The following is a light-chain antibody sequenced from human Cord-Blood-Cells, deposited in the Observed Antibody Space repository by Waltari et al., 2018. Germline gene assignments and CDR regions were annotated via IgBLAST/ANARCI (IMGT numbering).Light chain of an antibody. CDR1: SSDVGSYNL. J-gene: IGLJ3*02. CDR2: EGS. CDR3: CSYAGSSIRV. Sequence: QSALTQPASVSGSPGQSITISCTGTSSDVGSYNLVSWYQQHPGKAPKLMIYEGSKRPSGVSNRFAGSKSGNTASLTISGLQAEDEADYYGCSYAGSSIRVFGGGTKLTVL. V-gene: IGLV2-23*01.